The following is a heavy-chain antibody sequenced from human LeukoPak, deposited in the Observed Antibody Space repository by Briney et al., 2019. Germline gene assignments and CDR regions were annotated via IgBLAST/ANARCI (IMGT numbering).Heavy chain of an antibody. Sequence: GASVKVSCKASGYTFTSYHMYWVRQAPGQGLEWMGIINPSGDSTTYAQKFQGRVTVTRDTSISTAYMELSRLRSDDTAIYYCARGGFDYWGQGTLVTVSS. CDR2: INPSGDST. V-gene: IGHV1-46*01. J-gene: IGHJ4*02. CDR3: ARGGFDY. CDR1: GYTFTSYH.